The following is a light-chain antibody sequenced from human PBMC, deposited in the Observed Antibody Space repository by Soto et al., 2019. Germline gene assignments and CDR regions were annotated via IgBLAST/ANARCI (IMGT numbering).Light chain of an antibody. CDR3: SSYTSSSTHWV. CDR2: EVS. CDR1: SSDVGGYNY. J-gene: IGLJ3*02. V-gene: IGLV2-14*01. Sequence: QSALTQPASVSGSPGQSITISCTGTSSDVGGYNYVSWYQQHPGKAPKIMIYEVSNRPSGVSNRFPGSKPGNTASLTISGLQAEDEADYYCSSYTSSSTHWVFGGGTQLTVL.